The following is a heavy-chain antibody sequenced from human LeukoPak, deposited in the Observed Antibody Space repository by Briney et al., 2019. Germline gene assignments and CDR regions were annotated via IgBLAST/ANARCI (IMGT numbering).Heavy chain of an antibody. Sequence: PGGSLRLSCAASGFTFSSYAMSWVRQAPGKGPEWVSAISASGGSTYYADSVKGRFTISRDKSKNTLYLQMNSLRAEDTAVYYCARDGAIPYAFDIWGQGTMVTVSS. V-gene: IGHV3-23*01. D-gene: IGHD2-2*02. CDR2: ISASGGST. CDR1: GFTFSSYA. CDR3: ARDGAIPYAFDI. J-gene: IGHJ3*02.